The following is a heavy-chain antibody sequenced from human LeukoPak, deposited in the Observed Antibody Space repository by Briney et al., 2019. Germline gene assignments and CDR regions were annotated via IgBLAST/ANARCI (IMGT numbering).Heavy chain of an antibody. V-gene: IGHV3-7*01. J-gene: IGHJ5*02. D-gene: IGHD3-22*01. Sequence: PGGSLRLSCAASGFTFSSYWMSWVRQAPGKGLEWVANIKQDGSEKYYVDSVKGRFTISRDNAKNSLYLQMNSLRAEDTAVYYCARDVYDSSGYYFPQVSLGPWGQGTLVTVSS. CDR2: IKQDGSEK. CDR1: GFTFSSYW. CDR3: ARDVYDSSGYYFPQVSLGP.